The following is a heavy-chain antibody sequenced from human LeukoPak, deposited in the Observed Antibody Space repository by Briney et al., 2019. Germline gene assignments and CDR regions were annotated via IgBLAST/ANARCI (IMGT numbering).Heavy chain of an antibody. Sequence: SETLSLTCAVYGGSFSGYYWSWIRQPPGKGLEWIGEINHSGSTNYNSSLKSRVTISVDTSKNQFSLKLSSVTAADTAVYYCARVGIAVAALGGYYYYGMDVWGQGTTVTVSS. CDR3: ARVGIAVAALGGYYYYGMDV. J-gene: IGHJ6*02. D-gene: IGHD6-19*01. V-gene: IGHV4-34*01. CDR2: INHSGST. CDR1: GGSFSGYY.